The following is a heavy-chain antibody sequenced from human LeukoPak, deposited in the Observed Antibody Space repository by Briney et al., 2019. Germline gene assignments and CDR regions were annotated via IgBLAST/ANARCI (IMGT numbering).Heavy chain of an antibody. CDR2: ISSSGSTI. CDR3: ANSQPVVRGVISYYYYYYMDV. D-gene: IGHD3-10*01. J-gene: IGHJ6*03. V-gene: IGHV3-11*01. Sequence: GGSLRLSCAASGFTFSDYYMSWIRQAPGKGLEWVSYISSSGSTIYYADSVKGRFTISRDNSKNTLYLQMNSLRAEDTAVYYCANSQPVVRGVISYYYYYYMDVWGKGTTVTISS. CDR1: GFTFSDYY.